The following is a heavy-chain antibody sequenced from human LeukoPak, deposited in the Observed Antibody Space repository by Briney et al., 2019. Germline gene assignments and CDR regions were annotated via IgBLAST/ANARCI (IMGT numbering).Heavy chain of an antibody. CDR3: ARNTITGYYYGMDV. Sequence: GGSLRLSCAASGFTFSSYAMNWVRQAPGKGLEWVSAISGSGGSTYYADSVKGRFTISRDNAKNSLYLQMNSLRAEDTAVFYCARNTITGYYYGMDVWGQGTTVTVSS. J-gene: IGHJ6*02. V-gene: IGHV3-23*01. CDR2: ISGSGGST. CDR1: GFTFSSYA. D-gene: IGHD3-10*01.